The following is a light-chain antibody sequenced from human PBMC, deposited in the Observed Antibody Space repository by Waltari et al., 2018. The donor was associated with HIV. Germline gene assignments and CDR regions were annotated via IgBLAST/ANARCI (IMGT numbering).Light chain of an antibody. CDR1: LSINNY. V-gene: IGKV1-39*01. CDR2: AAT. CDR3: QQSYSIPWT. Sequence: DIQMTQSPSSLSASVGDGVTITCRANLSINNYLNWYQRKPGKAPRLLIFAATSLQSGVPSRFIGSGSGTDFTLTISSLLLEDVATYYCQQSYSIPWTFGQGTKVEIK. J-gene: IGKJ1*01.